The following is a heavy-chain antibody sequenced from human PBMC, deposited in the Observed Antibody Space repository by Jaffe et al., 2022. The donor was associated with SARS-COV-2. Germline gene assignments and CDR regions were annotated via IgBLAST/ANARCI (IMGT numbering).Heavy chain of an antibody. Sequence: EVQLEESGGGLVQPGGSLRLSCAASGFTFSSYEMNWVRQAPGKGLEWVSFISQSGNTIYYGDSVKGRFTISRDNANNLLYLHMNSLRAEDTAVYYCARGLPRRGRAYGMDVWGQGTTVIVSS. D-gene: IGHD3-16*01. CDR1: GFTFSSYE. CDR2: ISQSGNTI. V-gene: IGHV3-48*03. CDR3: ARGLPRRGRAYGMDV. J-gene: IGHJ6*02.